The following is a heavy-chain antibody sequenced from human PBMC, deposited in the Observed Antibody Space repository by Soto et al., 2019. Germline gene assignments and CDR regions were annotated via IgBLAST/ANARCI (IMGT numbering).Heavy chain of an antibody. CDR1: GGSISSGGYS. J-gene: IGHJ4*02. V-gene: IGHV4-30-2*01. CDR3: ARGGGYTFDY. D-gene: IGHD3-16*01. Sequence: QLQLQESGSGLVKPSQTLSLTCAVSGGSISSGGYSWSWIRQPPGKGLEWIGYIYHSGSTYYNPALXGXAXRXXDRSKNQFSLKLSSGTAADTAVYYWARGGGYTFDYWGQGTLVTVSS. CDR2: IYHSGST.